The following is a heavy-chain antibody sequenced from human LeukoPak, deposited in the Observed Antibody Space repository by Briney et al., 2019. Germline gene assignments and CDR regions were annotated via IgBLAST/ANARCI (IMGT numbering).Heavy chain of an antibody. CDR1: GFTFSSYG. D-gene: IGHD6-13*01. CDR2: ISYDGSNK. CDR3: ASSWAYFDS. V-gene: IGHV3-30*03. J-gene: IGHJ4*02. Sequence: PGGSLRLSCAASGFTFSSYGMHWVRQAPGKGLEWVAVISYDGSNKYYADSVKGRFTISRDNSKNTLYLQMNSLRAEDTAVYYCASSWAYFDSWRQGTLVTVSS.